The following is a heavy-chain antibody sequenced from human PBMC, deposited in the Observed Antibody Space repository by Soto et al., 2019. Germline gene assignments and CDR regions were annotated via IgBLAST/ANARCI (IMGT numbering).Heavy chain of an antibody. D-gene: IGHD6-13*01. Sequence: SETLSLTCTVSGDSVRNQYWSWIRRPPGRGLEWIGYIYRSGSTKYNPSIKSRLTISVDTSKNQFSLKLSSVTAADTAVYYCARHRVGYSSSWYRYMDVWGKGTTVTVSS. CDR3: ARHRVGYSSSWYRYMDV. CDR2: IYRSGST. V-gene: IGHV4-4*09. J-gene: IGHJ6*03. CDR1: GDSVRNQY.